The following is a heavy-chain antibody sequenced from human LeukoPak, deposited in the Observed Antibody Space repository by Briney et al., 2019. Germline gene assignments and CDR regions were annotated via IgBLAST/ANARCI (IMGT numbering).Heavy chain of an antibody. D-gene: IGHD4-17*01. V-gene: IGHV3-74*01. J-gene: IGHJ4*02. CDR1: GFSFSNYW. CDR2: IKSDGSTT. Sequence: GGSLRLSCVASGFSFSNYWMHWVRQAPGKGLVWVSRIKSDGSTTTYADSVKGRFTISRDNAKNTLYLESNSLRVEDTAVYYCARASTAVTTRDYFDYWGQGTLVTVSS. CDR3: ARASTAVTTRDYFDY.